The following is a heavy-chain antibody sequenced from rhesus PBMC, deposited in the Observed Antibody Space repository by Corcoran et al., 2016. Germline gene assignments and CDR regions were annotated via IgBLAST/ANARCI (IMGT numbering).Heavy chain of an antibody. CDR1: GGSISGHN. Sequence: QVQLQESGPGLVKPSETLSLTCAVSGGSISGHNWNWIRQPPGKGLDWIGYIGGSRGRSDYNASLKTRVTISTDTSKNQFSLNLISVTAADTAVYYCARAAPGVDYAFDVWGQGLRVTVSS. CDR3: ARAAPGVDYAFDV. D-gene: IGHD3-34*01. CDR2: IGGSRGRS. V-gene: IGHV4S5*01. J-gene: IGHJ3*01.